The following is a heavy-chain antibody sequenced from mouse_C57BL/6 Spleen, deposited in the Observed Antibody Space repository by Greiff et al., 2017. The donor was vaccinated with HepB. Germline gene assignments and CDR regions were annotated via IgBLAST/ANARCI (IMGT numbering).Heavy chain of an antibody. J-gene: IGHJ3*01. CDR1: GYTFTDYN. D-gene: IGHD2-4*01. Sequence: EVQLQQSGPELVKPGASVKMSCKASGYTFTDYNMHWVKQSHGKSLEWIGYINPNNGGTSYNQKFKGKATLTVNKSSSTAYMELRSLTSEDSAVYYCARRGNYDYDGWFAYWGQGTLVTVSA. CDR3: ARRGNYDYDGWFAY. V-gene: IGHV1-22*01. CDR2: INPNNGGT.